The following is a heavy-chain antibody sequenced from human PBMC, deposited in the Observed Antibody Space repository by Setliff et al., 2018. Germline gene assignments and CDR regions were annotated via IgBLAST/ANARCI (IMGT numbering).Heavy chain of an antibody. CDR3: TRNFLGWLARF. J-gene: IGHJ4*02. Sequence: PSETLSLTCSVSGGSINEYYWSWFRQPAGKGLEWIGRTYSDENTDYNPSLKSRVTMSADTSKNQFSLKLKSVTAADTAVYYCTRNFLGWLARFWGRGTLVTVSS. V-gene: IGHV4-4*07. CDR2: TYSDENT. D-gene: IGHD6-19*01. CDR1: GGSINEYY.